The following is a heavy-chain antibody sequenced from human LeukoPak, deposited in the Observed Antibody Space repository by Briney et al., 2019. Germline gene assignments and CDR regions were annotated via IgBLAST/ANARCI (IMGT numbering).Heavy chain of an antibody. V-gene: IGHV1-2*02. CDR2: INPNSGGT. CDR1: GYTLTGYY. Sequence: ASVKVSCKASGYTLTGYYMHWVRQAPGQGLEWMGWINPNSGGTNYAQKFQGRVTMTRDTSISTAYMELSRLRSDDTAVYYCARDGAELGEGFDYWGQGTLVTVSS. CDR3: ARDGAELGEGFDY. J-gene: IGHJ4*02. D-gene: IGHD1-7*01.